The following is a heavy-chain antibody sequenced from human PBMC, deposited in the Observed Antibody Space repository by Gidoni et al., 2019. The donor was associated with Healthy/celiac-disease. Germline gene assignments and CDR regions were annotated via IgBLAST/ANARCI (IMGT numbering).Heavy chain of an antibody. CDR2: FDPEDGET. CDR3: ATLDRSYYGSGSMNWFDP. J-gene: IGHJ5*02. CDR1: GYTLPELS. D-gene: IGHD3-10*01. Sequence: QVQLVQSGAEVKKPGASVKVSCKVSGYTLPELSMHWVRQAPGNGLEWMGGFDPEDGETSYAQKFQGRVTMTEDTSTDTAYMELSSLRSEDTAVYYCATLDRSYYGSGSMNWFDPWGQGTLVTVSS. V-gene: IGHV1-24*01.